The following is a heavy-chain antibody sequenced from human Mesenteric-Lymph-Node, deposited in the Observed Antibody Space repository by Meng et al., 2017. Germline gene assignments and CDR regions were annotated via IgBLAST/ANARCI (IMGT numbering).Heavy chain of an antibody. CDR1: GFTFSTYA. Sequence: GESLKISCATSGFTFSTYAMTWVRQAPGKGLEWVASICGSGRHTYYADSVKGRFSISRDNAKSSLSLQMNSLRVEDTAVYYCARDHGFLNWFDPWGQGTLVTVSS. CDR3: ARDHGFLNWFDP. V-gene: IGHV3-21*06. J-gene: IGHJ5*02. D-gene: IGHD2/OR15-2a*01. CDR2: ICGSGRHT.